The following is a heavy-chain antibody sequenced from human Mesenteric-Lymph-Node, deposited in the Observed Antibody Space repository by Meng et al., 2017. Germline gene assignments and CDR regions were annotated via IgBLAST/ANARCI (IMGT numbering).Heavy chain of an antibody. Sequence: SETLSLTCAVSGYSISSGYYWGWIRQPPGKGLEWIVSFCYSGTTYYNPSLESRVSISIDKSKNQFSLKLSSVTAADTAVYYCARDQAVAGIDAFDIWGQGTMVTVSS. CDR2: FCYSGTT. D-gene: IGHD6-19*01. J-gene: IGHJ3*02. CDR1: GYSISSGYY. V-gene: IGHV4-38-2*02. CDR3: ARDQAVAGIDAFDI.